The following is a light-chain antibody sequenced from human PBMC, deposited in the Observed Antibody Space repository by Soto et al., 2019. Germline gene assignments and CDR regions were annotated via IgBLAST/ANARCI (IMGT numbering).Light chain of an antibody. V-gene: IGKV3-15*01. Sequence: EIVMTQSPATLSVSPVKRATLSCRASQSVSGNLAWYQQNPGQAPRLLIYGASTRATGIPARFSGSGSGTEFTLTISSLQSEDFAVYYCQQYNNWPRTFGQRTKVDIK. CDR1: QSVSGN. CDR2: GAS. J-gene: IGKJ1*01. CDR3: QQYNNWPRT.